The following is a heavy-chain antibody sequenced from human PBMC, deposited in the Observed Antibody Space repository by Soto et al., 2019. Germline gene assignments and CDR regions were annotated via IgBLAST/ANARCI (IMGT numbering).Heavy chain of an antibody. CDR2: ISIDGSST. D-gene: IGHD3-22*01. J-gene: IGHJ1*01. CDR3: AREDESSGHAGTFHH. V-gene: IGHV3-30*03. CDR1: GFSFISYV. Sequence: QVQLVESGGGVVQPGRSLRLSCTASGFSFISYVMHWVRQGPGEGLEWVAGISIDGSSTHYADSVKGRFTISRDNSKNTLYLQMDSRTAEETTVYYCAREDESSGHAGTFHHWGQGTLVTVSS.